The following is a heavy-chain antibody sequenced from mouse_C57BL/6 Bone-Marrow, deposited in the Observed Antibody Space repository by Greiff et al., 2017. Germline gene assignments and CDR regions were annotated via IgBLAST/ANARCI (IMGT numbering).Heavy chain of an antibody. CDR3: ASTPWFAY. CDR1: GFTFSDYG. V-gene: IGHV5-17*01. Sequence: EVHLVESGGGLVKPGGSLKLSCAASGFTFSDYGMHWVRQAPEKGLEWVAYISSGSSTIYYADTVKGRFTISRDNAKNTLFLQMTSLRSDDTAMYYCASTPWFAYWGQGTLVTVSA. J-gene: IGHJ3*01. CDR2: ISSGSSTI.